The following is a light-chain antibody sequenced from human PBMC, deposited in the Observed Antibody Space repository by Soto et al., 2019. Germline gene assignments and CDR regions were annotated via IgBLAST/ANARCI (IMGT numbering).Light chain of an antibody. CDR1: QSVSSN. J-gene: IGKJ1*01. Sequence: EIVMTQSPATLSVSPGDRATLSCRASQSVSSNLAWYQQKPGQAPRLLIYGASTRATGIPARFSGSGSGTEFTLTISSLRSEDFAVYYCQQYNNWPPWTFGQGTKVDIK. CDR2: GAS. CDR3: QQYNNWPPWT. V-gene: IGKV3-15*01.